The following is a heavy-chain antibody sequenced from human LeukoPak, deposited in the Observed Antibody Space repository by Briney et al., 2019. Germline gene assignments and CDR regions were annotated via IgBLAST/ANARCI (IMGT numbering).Heavy chain of an antibody. Sequence: MPSETLSLTCTVSGGTINSHYWSWIRQPPGEGLEWIAYTHTNGRTKYNPSLESRVTISLDTSKNQFSLNLYSVTAADTAVYFCARHYLYGDSSWDSWGPGTLVTVSS. CDR3: ARHYLYGDSSWDS. D-gene: IGHD4-17*01. CDR1: GGTINSHY. CDR2: THTNGRT. J-gene: IGHJ4*02. V-gene: IGHV4-4*08.